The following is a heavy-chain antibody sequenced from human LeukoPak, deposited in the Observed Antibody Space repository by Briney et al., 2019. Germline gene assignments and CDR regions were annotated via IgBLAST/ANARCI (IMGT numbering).Heavy chain of an antibody. Sequence: KPSETLSLTCTVSGGSISSYYWTWTRQPPGKGLEWIGYIYYSGNTNYNPSLKSRVTLSIDTSKNQFSLNLSAVTAADTALYYCAGVGLPGAFDYWGQGTLVTVSS. D-gene: IGHD3/OR15-3a*01. J-gene: IGHJ4*02. V-gene: IGHV4-59*01. CDR1: GGSISSYY. CDR2: IYYSGNT. CDR3: AGVGLPGAFDY.